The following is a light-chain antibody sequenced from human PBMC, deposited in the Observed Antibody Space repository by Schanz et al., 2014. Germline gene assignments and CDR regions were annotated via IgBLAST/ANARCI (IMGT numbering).Light chain of an antibody. CDR3: QQYGSSPLT. J-gene: IGKJ3*01. V-gene: IGKV3-20*01. CDR2: GAS. CDR1: QSVSNSY. Sequence: IVLTQSPGTLSLSPGERATLSCRASQSVSNSYLAWYQQKPGQAPRLLIYGASSRATGIPARFSGSGSGTDFNLTINRLEPEDFAVYYCQQYGSSPLTCGPGTTVDIK.